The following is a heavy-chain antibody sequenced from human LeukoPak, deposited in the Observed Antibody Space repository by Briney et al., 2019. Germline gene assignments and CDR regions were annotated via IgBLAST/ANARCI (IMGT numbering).Heavy chain of an antibody. Sequence: PSETLSLTCTVSGGSISSYYWSWIRQPPGKGLEWIGYIYYSGSTNYNPSLKSRVTISVDTSKNQFSLKLSSVTAADTAVYYCARVGKDFWSGPNWFDPWGQGTLVTVSS. V-gene: IGHV4-59*12. CDR1: GGSISSYY. CDR2: IYYSGST. D-gene: IGHD3-3*01. J-gene: IGHJ5*02. CDR3: ARVGKDFWSGPNWFDP.